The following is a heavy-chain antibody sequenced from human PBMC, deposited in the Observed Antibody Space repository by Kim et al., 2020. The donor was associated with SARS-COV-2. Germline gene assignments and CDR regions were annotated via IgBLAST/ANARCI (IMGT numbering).Heavy chain of an antibody. J-gene: IGHJ4*02. V-gene: IGHV3-23*03. D-gene: IGHD6-13*01. CDR2: IYSGGSST. Sequence: GGSLRLSCAASGFTFSSYAMSWVRQAPGKGLEWVSVIYSGGSSTYYADSVKGRFTISRDNSKNTLYLQMNSLRAEDTAVYYCGKGSSSLDYWGQGTLVTVSS. CDR3: GKGSSSLDY. CDR1: GFTFSSYA.